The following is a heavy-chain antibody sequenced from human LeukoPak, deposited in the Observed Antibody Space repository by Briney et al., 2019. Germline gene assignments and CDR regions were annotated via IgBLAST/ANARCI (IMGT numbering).Heavy chain of an antibody. D-gene: IGHD2-2*01. J-gene: IGHJ4*02. Sequence: PGGSLRLSCAASGFTFSSYGMHWVRQAPGKGLEWVAFIRYDGSNKYYADSVKGRFTISRDNSKNTLYLQMNSLRAEDTAVYYRAKGEIVVVPAAIAIWGQGTLVTVSS. V-gene: IGHV3-30*02. CDR1: GFTFSSYG. CDR3: AKGEIVVVPAAIAI. CDR2: IRYDGSNK.